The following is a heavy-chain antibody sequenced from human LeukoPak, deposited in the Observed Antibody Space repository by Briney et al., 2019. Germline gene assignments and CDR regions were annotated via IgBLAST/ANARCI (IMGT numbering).Heavy chain of an antibody. CDR1: GGSISSGGYY. CDR3: ARGVVGARTKYYYYYGMDV. CDR2: IYYSGST. J-gene: IGHJ6*02. D-gene: IGHD1-26*01. V-gene: IGHV4-31*03. Sequence: SQTLSLTCTVSGGSISSGGYYWSWLRQHPGKGLEWIGYIYYSGSTYYNPSLKSRVTISVDTSKNQFSLKLSSVTAADTAVYYCARGVVGARTKYYYYYGMDVWGQGTTVTVSS.